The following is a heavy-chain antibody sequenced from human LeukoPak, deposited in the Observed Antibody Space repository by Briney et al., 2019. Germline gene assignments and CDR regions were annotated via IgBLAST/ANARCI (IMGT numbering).Heavy chain of an antibody. Sequence: SEALSLTCTVSGGSISSYYWSWIRQPPGKGLEWIGYIYYSGSTNYNPSLKSRVTISVDTSKNQFSLKLSSVTAADTAVYYCARQTVVTPDYYYYGMDVWGQGTTVTVSS. V-gene: IGHV4-59*08. J-gene: IGHJ6*02. CDR3: ARQTVVTPDYYYYGMDV. CDR2: IYYSGST. D-gene: IGHD4-23*01. CDR1: GGSISSYY.